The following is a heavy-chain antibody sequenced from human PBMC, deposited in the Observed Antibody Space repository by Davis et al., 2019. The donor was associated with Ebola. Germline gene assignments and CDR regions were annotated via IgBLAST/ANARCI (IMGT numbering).Heavy chain of an antibody. CDR2: IYYSGST. CDR1: GGSISSYY. Sequence: MPSETLSLTCTVSGGSISSYYWSWIRQPPGKGLEWIGYIYYSGSTNYNPSLKSRVTISVDTSKNQFSLKLSSVTAADTAVYYCARELSTGRDLSLWFGDDAPEYTWFDPWGQGTLVTVSS. CDR3: ARELSTGRDLSLWFGDDAPEYTWFDP. V-gene: IGHV4-59*01. J-gene: IGHJ5*02. D-gene: IGHD3-10*01.